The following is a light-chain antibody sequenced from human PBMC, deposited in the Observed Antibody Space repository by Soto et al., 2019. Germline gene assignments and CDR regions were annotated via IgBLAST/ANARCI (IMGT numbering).Light chain of an antibody. CDR2: GAS. CDR1: QSVSSTY. Sequence: EIALTQSPGTLSLSPGESAAISCLAIQSVSSTYLIWYQQKPGQAPRLLIYGASSRATGVPDRFSGGGSGTDFTLTISRLEPEDFAVYYCQHFVNSLTWTFGQGTKVDIK. CDR3: QHFVNSLTWT. V-gene: IGKV3-20*01. J-gene: IGKJ1*01.